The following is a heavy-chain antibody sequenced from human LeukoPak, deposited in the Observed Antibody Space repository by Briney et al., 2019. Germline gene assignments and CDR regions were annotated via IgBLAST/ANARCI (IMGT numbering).Heavy chain of an antibody. J-gene: IGHJ4*02. CDR2: ISYDGSNK. D-gene: IGHD1-26*01. CDR3: VRQQTPHGNFDY. Sequence: GGSLRLSCAASGFTFSGYPIHWVRQAPGKGLEWVAVISYDGSNKYYADSVKGRFTISRDNSKNTLYLQMNSLRAEDTAVYYCVRQQTPHGNFDYWGQGTLVTVSS. V-gene: IGHV3-30-3*01. CDR1: GFTFSGYP.